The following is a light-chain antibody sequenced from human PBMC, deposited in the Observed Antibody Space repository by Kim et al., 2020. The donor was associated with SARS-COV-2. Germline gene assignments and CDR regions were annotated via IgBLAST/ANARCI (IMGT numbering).Light chain of an antibody. V-gene: IGLV1-44*01. J-gene: IGLJ1*01. CDR2: SNN. Sequence: QSVLTQPPSASGTPGQRVTISCSGSSSNIGSYTVNWYQQLPGTAPKLLIYSNNQRPSGVPDRFSGSKSGTSASLAISGLQSEDEADYYCAAWDDRLNGYVFATGTKVTVL. CDR1: SSNIGSYT. CDR3: AAWDDRLNGYV.